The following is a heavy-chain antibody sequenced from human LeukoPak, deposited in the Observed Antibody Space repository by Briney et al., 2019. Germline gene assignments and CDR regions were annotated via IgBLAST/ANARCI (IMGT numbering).Heavy chain of an antibody. V-gene: IGHV1-69*13. D-gene: IGHD2-15*01. CDR1: GGTFSSYA. J-gene: IGHJ4*02. Sequence: ASVKVSCKASGGTFSSYAISWVRQAPGQGLEWMGGIIPIFGTANYAQKFQGRATITADESTSTAYMELSSLRSEDTAVYYCARDCSGGSCYDAFDYWGQGTLVTVSS. CDR2: IIPIFGTA. CDR3: ARDCSGGSCYDAFDY.